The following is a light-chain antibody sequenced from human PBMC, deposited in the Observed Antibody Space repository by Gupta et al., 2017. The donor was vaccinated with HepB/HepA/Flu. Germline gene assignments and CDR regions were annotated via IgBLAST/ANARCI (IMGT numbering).Light chain of an antibody. J-gene: IGLJ3*02. Sequence: QSALTQPPSASGSPGQSGTISCTGTSSDVGGYNYVSWYQQHPGKAPKLMIYDVSKRPSGVPDRFSGSKSGNTASLTVSGLQAEDEADYYCSSYAGNTNWVFGGGTKLTVL. CDR2: DVS. V-gene: IGLV2-8*01. CDR3: SSYAGNTNWV. CDR1: SSDVGGYNY.